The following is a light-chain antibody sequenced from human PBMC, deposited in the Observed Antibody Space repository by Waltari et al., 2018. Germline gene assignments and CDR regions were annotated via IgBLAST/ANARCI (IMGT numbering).Light chain of an antibody. Sequence: DIVMTQFPDSLAVSLGERATINCKSSQIVLFSSSNKNYLAWYQQKPGQPPNLLIYWSSTRESGVPDRFSGSGSGRDFTLTISSLQAEDVAVYYCQQYYSGRTFGQGTKVEIK. CDR3: QQYYSGRT. CDR1: QIVLFSSSNKNY. J-gene: IGKJ1*01. CDR2: WSS. V-gene: IGKV4-1*01.